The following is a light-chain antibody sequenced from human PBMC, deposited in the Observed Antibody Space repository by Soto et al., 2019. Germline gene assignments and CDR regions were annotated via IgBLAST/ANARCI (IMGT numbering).Light chain of an antibody. CDR1: SSDVGDYNY. Sequence: QSVLTQPASVSGSPGQSITLSCTGTSSDVGDYNYVSWYQQHPGKAPRLIIYEDSYRPSGVSNRFSGSKSGNTASLTISGLQAEDEADYYCSSYASSSTWVFGGGTKVTVL. CDR2: EDS. V-gene: IGLV2-14*01. J-gene: IGLJ3*02. CDR3: SSYASSSTWV.